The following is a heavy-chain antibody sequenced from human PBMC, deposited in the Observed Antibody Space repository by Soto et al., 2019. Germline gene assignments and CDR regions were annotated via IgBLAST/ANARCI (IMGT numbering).Heavy chain of an antibody. CDR2: IYYTGIT. D-gene: IGHD6-13*01. CDR3: ATSYGNAWYTY. V-gene: IGHV4-61*05. Sequence: SETLSLTCTVSGGSISSGDYYWSWIRQPPEKGLEWIGYIYYTGITYYNPSLKSRVAISVDKSKNEFTLQLTSVTAADTAVYYCATSYGNAWYTYWGQGIQVTVSS. CDR1: GGSISSGDYY. J-gene: IGHJ4*02.